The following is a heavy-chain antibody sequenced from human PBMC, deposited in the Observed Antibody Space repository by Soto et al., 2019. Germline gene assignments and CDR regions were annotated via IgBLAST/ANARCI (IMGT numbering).Heavy chain of an antibody. CDR2: ISGSGGST. D-gene: IGHD6-19*01. Sequence: EVQLLESGGGLVQPGGSLRLSCAASGFTFSSYAMSWVRQAPGKGLEWISAISGSGGSTYYADSVKGRFTISRDNSKNTLYLQMNSLRAEDTAVYDCAKPVSRWSSGWFGDYWGQGTLVTVCS. J-gene: IGHJ4*02. CDR1: GFTFSSYA. CDR3: AKPVSRWSSGWFGDY. V-gene: IGHV3-23*01.